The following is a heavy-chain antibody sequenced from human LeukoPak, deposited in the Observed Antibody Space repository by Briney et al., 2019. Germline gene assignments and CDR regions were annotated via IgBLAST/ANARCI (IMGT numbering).Heavy chain of an antibody. D-gene: IGHD2-15*01. CDR2: IIPIFGTA. CDR1: GGTFSSYA. J-gene: IGHJ5*02. V-gene: IGHV1-69*06. CDR3: ARLGYCSGGSCYSTFDP. Sequence: SVKVSCKASGGTFSSYAISWVRQAPGQGLEWMGGIIPIFGTANYAQKFQGRVTITAGKSTSTAYMELSSLRSEDTAVYYCARLGYCSGGSCYSTFDPWGQGTLVTVSS.